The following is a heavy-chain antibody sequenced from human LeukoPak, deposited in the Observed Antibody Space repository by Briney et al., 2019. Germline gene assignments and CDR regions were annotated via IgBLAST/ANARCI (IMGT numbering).Heavy chain of an antibody. CDR2: IYSGGST. Sequence: GGSLRPSCAASGFTVSTNYMSWVRQAPGKGLEWVSVIYSGGSTYYADSVKGRFTISRDNSMNTLYLQMNSLRAEDTAVYYCARSLWFGDLYYFDYWGQGTLVTVSS. V-gene: IGHV3-53*01. CDR3: ARSLWFGDLYYFDY. D-gene: IGHD3-10*01. CDR1: GFTVSTNY. J-gene: IGHJ4*02.